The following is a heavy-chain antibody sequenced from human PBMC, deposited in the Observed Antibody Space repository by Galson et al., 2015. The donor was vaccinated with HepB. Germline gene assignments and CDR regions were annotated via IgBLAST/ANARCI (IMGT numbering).Heavy chain of an antibody. CDR1: GYTFTDYY. D-gene: IGHD3-22*01. J-gene: IGHJ4*02. Sequence: VKVSCKVSGYTFTDYYMHWVQQAPGKGLEWMGLVDPEDGETIYAEKFQGRVTITADTSTDTAYMELSSLRSEDTAVYYCATEAHGGSSLPDYYDSSGYSEGGYWGQGTLVTVSS. V-gene: IGHV1-69-2*01. CDR3: ATEAHGGSSLPDYYDSSGYSEGGY. CDR2: VDPEDGET.